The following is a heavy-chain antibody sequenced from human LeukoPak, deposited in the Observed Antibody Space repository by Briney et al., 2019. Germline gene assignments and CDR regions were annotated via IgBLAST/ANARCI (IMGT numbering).Heavy chain of an antibody. CDR3: ARVDDYVWGSYRHTYYFDY. CDR1: GYTFTSYG. Sequence: GASVKVSCKASGYTFTSYGISWVRQALGQGLEWMGWISAYNGNTNYAQKLQGRVTMTTDTSTSTAYMELRSLRSDDTAVYYCARVDDYVWGSYRHTYYFDYWGQGTLVTVSS. D-gene: IGHD3-16*02. J-gene: IGHJ4*02. CDR2: ISAYNGNT. V-gene: IGHV1-18*01.